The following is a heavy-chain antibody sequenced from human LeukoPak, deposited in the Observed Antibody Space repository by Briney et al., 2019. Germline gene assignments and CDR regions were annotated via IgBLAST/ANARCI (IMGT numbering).Heavy chain of an antibody. J-gene: IGHJ5*02. CDR3: ARVGRRATGRYNWFDP. D-gene: IGHD2-15*01. V-gene: IGHV4-4*07. Sequence: SGTLSLTCTVSGGSISSYYWSWIRQPAGKGLEWIGRIYTSGSTNYNPSLKSRVTMSVDTSKNQFSLKLSSVTAADTAVYYCARVGRRATGRYNWFDPWGQGTLSPSPQ. CDR1: GGSISSYY. CDR2: IYTSGST.